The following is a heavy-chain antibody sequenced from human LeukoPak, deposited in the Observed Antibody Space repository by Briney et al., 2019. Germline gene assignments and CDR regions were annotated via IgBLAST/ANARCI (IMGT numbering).Heavy chain of an antibody. CDR2: IREKPHSYST. V-gene: IGHV3-72*01. Sequence: GGSLRLSCTASGFTFSDHYMDWLRQAPGKGLEWVARIREKPHSYSTEYAASVKGRFTISRDDSKNSLYLQMSSLKTEDTAVYYCARGFRYGSNXGFDYWGQGTLVTVSS. J-gene: IGHJ4*02. CDR1: GFTFSDHY. D-gene: IGHD2-15*01. CDR3: ARGFRYGSNXGFDY.